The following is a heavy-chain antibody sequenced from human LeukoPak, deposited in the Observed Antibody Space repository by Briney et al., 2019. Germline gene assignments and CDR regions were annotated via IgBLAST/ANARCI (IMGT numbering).Heavy chain of an antibody. CDR2: ARNKSKSCFT. CDR1: GFSFSDHH. D-gene: IGHD6-19*01. CDR3: TRVLTTDRGWYAFEF. J-gene: IGHJ4*02. V-gene: IGHV3-72*01. Sequence: GGALTLSCEGSGFSFSDHHMDWLRQAPATALERVGRGPARNKSKSCFTQYVTSVSGRFTISRDDSKNSLYLQISSLTAQDTAMYYCTRVLTTDRGWYAFEFWGQGVLVTVSS.